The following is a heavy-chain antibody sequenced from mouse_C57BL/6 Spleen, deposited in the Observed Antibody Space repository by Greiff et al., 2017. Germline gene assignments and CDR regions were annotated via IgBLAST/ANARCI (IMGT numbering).Heavy chain of an antibody. Sequence: VQLQQSGPGLVAPSQSLSITCTVSGFSLTSYGVSWVRQPPGKGLEWLGEIWGDGSTNYHSALIYRLSISKDNSKSQVFLKLNSLHTDDSATDYCAKRGGGYGRSYIWYFDGGGTGTTVTAPS. CDR3: AKRGGGYGRSYIWYFDG. D-gene: IGHD1-1*01. CDR1: GFSLTSYG. V-gene: IGHV2-3*01. J-gene: IGHJ1*03. CDR2: IWGDGST.